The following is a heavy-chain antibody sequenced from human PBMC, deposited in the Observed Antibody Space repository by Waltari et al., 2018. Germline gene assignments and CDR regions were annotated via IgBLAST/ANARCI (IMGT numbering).Heavy chain of an antibody. CDR1: GGSISSYY. J-gene: IGHJ4*02. CDR2: IYTSGST. V-gene: IGHV4-4*07. CDR3: AGERLGRGNTNWPPLGY. D-gene: IGHD1-1*01. Sequence: QVQLQESGPGLVKPSETLSLTCTVSGGSISSYYWSWIRQPAGKGLEWIGRIYTSGSTNHKPPLKGRVNISVDTSKKPFSLKGTPGTGAGTAGDYWAGERLGRGNTNWPPLGYRGRGSLGTGSS.